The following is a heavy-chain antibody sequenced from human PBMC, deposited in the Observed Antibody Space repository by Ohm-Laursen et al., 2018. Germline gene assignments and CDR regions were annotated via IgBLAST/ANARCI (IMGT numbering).Heavy chain of an antibody. V-gene: IGHV3-30*18. CDR3: AKMNYGGTSYYGMDV. CDR2: ISYHGSDK. J-gene: IGHJ6*02. D-gene: IGHD4-23*01. Sequence: SLRLSCAASGFTFSSYGMHWVRQAPGKGLEWVAVISYHGSDKSYADSVKDRFTISRDNSKNTLSLQMNSLRAEDTVVYYCAKMNYGGTSYYGMDVWGQGTTVTVSS. CDR1: GFTFSSYG.